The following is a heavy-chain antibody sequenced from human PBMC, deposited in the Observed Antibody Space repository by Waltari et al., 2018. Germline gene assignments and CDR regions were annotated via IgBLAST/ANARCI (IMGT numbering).Heavy chain of an antibody. CDR3: ARAILTGYYNVRNWFDP. CDR1: GGSISSSSYY. V-gene: IGHV4-39*07. J-gene: IGHJ5*02. D-gene: IGHD3-9*01. CDR2: IYYSGST. Sequence: QLQLQESGPGLVKPSETLSLTCTVSGGSISSSSYYWGWIRQPPGKGLEWIGSIYYSGSTYYNPSLKSRVTISVDTSKNQFSLKLSSVTAADTAVYYCARAILTGYYNVRNWFDPWGQGTLVTVSS.